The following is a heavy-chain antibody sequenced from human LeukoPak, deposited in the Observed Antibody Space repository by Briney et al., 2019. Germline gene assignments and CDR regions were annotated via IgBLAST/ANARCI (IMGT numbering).Heavy chain of an antibody. CDR1: GGSISSYY. CDR3: AGSGSYYQRYYFDY. D-gene: IGHD3-10*01. V-gene: IGHV4-59*01. CDR2: IYYSGST. J-gene: IGHJ4*02. Sequence: SETLSLTCTVSGGSISSYYWSWIRQPPGKGLEWIGYIYYSGSTNYNPSLKSRVTISVDTSKNQFSLKLSSVTAADTAVYYCAGSGSYYQRYYFDYWGQGTLVTVSS.